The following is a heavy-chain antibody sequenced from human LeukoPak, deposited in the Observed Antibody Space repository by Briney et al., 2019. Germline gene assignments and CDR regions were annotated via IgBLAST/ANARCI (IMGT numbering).Heavy chain of an antibody. Sequence: SETLSLTCTVSGGSISSYYWSWIRQPPGKGLEWIGYIYYSGSTNYNPSLKSRVTISVDTSKNQFSLKLSSVTAADTAVYYCAREEVVPAALENWFDPWGQGTLVTVSS. D-gene: IGHD2-2*01. CDR2: IYYSGST. J-gene: IGHJ5*02. CDR1: GGSISSYY. V-gene: IGHV4-59*12. CDR3: AREEVVPAALENWFDP.